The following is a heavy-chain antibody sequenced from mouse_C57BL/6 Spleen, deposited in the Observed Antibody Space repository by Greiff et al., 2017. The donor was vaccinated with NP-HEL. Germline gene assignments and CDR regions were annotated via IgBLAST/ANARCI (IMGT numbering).Heavy chain of an antibody. D-gene: IGHD1-1*01. CDR1: GYTFTTYP. V-gene: IGHV1-47*01. CDR3: AIITTVVATNWYFDV. CDR2: FHPYNDDT. J-gene: IGHJ1*03. Sequence: VMLVESGAELVKPGASVKMSCKASGYTFTTYPIEWMKQNHGKSLEWIGNFHPYNDDTKYNEKFKGKATLTVEKSSSTVYLELSRLTSDDSAVYYCAIITTVVATNWYFDVWGTGTTVTVSS.